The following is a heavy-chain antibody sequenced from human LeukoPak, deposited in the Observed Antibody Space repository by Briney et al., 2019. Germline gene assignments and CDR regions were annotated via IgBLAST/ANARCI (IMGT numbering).Heavy chain of an antibody. CDR2: IKQDGSEK. Sequence: GGSLRLSCAASGFTFSSYWMNWVRQAPGKGLEWVANIKQDGSEKYYVDSVKGRFTISRDNAKNSLYLQMNSLRAEDTAVYYCARGMAAAGSSWFDPWGQGTLVTVSS. CDR3: ARGMAAAGSSWFDP. D-gene: IGHD6-13*01. J-gene: IGHJ5*02. V-gene: IGHV3-7*01. CDR1: GFTFSSYW.